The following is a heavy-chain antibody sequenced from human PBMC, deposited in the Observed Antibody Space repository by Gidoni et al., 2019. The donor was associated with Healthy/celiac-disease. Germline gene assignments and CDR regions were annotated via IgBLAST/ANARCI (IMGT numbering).Heavy chain of an antibody. CDR2: IYSGGST. J-gene: IGHJ6*02. D-gene: IGHD6-13*01. Sequence: EVQLVESGGGLVQPGGSLSLSCAASGFTVSSTYMSWVRQAPGKGLECVSVIYSGGSTYYADSVKGRFTISRDTSKNTLYLQMNSLRAEDTAVYYCARTGTAAGTATYYYGMDVWGQGTTVTVSS. V-gene: IGHV3-66*02. CDR1: GFTVSSTY. CDR3: ARTGTAAGTATYYYGMDV.